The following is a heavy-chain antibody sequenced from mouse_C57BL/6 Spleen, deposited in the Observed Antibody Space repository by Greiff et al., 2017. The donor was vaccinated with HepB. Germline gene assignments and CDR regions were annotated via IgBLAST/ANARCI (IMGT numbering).Heavy chain of an antibody. CDR1: GYTFTDYY. Sequence: VQLKESGPVLVKPGASVKMSCKASGYTFTDYYMNWVKQSHGKSLEWIGVINPYNGGTSYNQKFKGKATLTVDKSSSTAYMELNSLTSEDSAVYYCARGYYGSSYAMDYWGQGTSVTVSS. D-gene: IGHD1-1*01. J-gene: IGHJ4*01. V-gene: IGHV1-19*01. CDR3: ARGYYGSSYAMDY. CDR2: INPYNGGT.